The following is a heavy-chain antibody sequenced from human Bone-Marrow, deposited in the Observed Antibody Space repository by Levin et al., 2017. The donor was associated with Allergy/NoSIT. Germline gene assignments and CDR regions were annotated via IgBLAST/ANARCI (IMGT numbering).Heavy chain of an antibody. V-gene: IGHV2-70*04. Sequence: SGPTLVKPTQTLTLTCTFSGFSLTTTEMRVSWIRQPPGKALEWLARIASDGDEFYSTNLETRLTIARDTSKNQVVLTMTNMDPVDTAKYYCARASGETQGWYVLDYWGPGILVTVPS. CDR2: IASDGDE. D-gene: IGHD6-19*01. CDR3: ARASGETQGWYVLDY. J-gene: IGHJ4*02. CDR1: GFSLTTTEMR.